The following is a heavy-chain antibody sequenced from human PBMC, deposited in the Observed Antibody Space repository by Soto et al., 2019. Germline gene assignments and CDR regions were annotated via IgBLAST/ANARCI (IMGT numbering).Heavy chain of an antibody. CDR1: GYSFTSYY. D-gene: IGHD6-19*01. CDR3: ARDVGGVAGTKDAFDI. V-gene: IGHV1-46*01. Sequence: ASVKVSCKAPGYSFTSYYMHWVRQAPGQGLEWMGIINPSGGSTRYAQKFQDRVTITSDTSTSTLYMEMSSLRSEDTAVYYCARDVGGVAGTKDAFDIWGQGTMVTVSS. J-gene: IGHJ3*02. CDR2: INPSGGST.